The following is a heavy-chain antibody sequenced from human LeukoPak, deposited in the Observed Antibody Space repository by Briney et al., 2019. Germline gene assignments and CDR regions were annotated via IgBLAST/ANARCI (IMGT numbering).Heavy chain of an antibody. J-gene: IGHJ4*02. Sequence: GESLKISCKGSGYSFTSYWIGWVRQMPGKGLEWMGIIYPGDSDTRYSPSFQGQVTISADKSISTAYLQWSSLKASDTAIYYYATHEPGPYFDYGDKETRVTVDS. CDR3: ATHEPGPYFDY. CDR1: GYSFTSYW. V-gene: IGHV5-51*01. D-gene: IGHD1-14*01. CDR2: IYPGDSDT.